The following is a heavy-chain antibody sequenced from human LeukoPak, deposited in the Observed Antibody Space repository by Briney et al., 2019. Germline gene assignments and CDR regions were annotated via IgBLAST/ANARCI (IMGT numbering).Heavy chain of an antibody. CDR2: ISGSGGGT. V-gene: IGHV3-23*01. CDR1: GFTLSNYG. CDR3: AKRGVVIRVVLVGFHKEANYFDS. D-gene: IGHD2-15*01. Sequence: GGSPRLSCAVSGFTLSNYGVSWVRLAPGKELEWVAGISGSGGGTKYADSVKGRFTISRDNPRNTLYLQMNSLRAEDTAVYFCAKRGVVIRVVLVGFHKEANYFDSWGQGALVTVSS. J-gene: IGHJ4*02.